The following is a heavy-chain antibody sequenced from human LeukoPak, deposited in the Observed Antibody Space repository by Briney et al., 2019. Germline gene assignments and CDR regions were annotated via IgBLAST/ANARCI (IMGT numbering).Heavy chain of an antibody. D-gene: IGHD3-22*01. V-gene: IGHV1-8*01. J-gene: IGHJ4*02. Sequence: ASVKVSCKASGYTFTSYDINWVRQATGQGLEWMGWMNPNSGNTGYAQKFQGRVTMTRDTSTSTVYMELSSLRSEDTAVYYCARDLGLNYDSSGYLGVFDYWGQGTLVTVSS. CDR3: ARDLGLNYDSSGYLGVFDY. CDR1: GYTFTSYD. CDR2: MNPNSGNT.